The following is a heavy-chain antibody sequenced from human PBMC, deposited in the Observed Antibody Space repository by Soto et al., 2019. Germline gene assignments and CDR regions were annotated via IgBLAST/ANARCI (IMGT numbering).Heavy chain of an antibody. J-gene: IGHJ6*02. V-gene: IGHV3-48*01. CDR2: ISSSSSTI. Sequence: SLRLSCAASGFTFSSYSMNWVRQAPGNGLEWVSYISSSSSTIYYADSVKGRFTISRDNAKNSLYLQMNSLRAEDTAVYYCAAEYDFWSGYCTYGMDVWGQGTAVTVSS. CDR1: GFTFSSYS. D-gene: IGHD3-3*01. CDR3: AAEYDFWSGYCTYGMDV.